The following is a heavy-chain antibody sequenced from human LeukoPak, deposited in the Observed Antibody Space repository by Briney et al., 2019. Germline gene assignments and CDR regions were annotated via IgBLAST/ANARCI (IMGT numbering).Heavy chain of an antibody. CDR1: GGSISSSSYY. D-gene: IGHD6-19*01. V-gene: IGHV4-39*01. CDR2: IYYSGST. Sequence: SETLSLTCTVSGGSISSSSYYWGWIRQPPGKGLEWIGSIYYSGSTYYNPSLKSRVTISVDTSKNQFSLKLSSVTAADTAVYYCNRSSGWPDYWGQGTLVTVSS. J-gene: IGHJ4*02. CDR3: NRSSGWPDY.